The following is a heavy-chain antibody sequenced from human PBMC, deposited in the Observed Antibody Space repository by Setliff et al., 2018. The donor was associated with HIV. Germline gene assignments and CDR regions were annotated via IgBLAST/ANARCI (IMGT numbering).Heavy chain of an antibody. CDR1: GGTFSSYA. D-gene: IGHD1-26*01. V-gene: IGHV1-69*05. J-gene: IGHJ3*02. CDR2: IIPIFGTA. Sequence: SVKVSCKASGGTFSSYAISWVRQAPGQGLEWMGGIIPIFGTANYTQKFQGRVTITTDESTSTAYMELSSLRSEDTAVYYCARAPIVGGGAFDIWGQGTMVTVSS. CDR3: ARAPIVGGGAFDI.